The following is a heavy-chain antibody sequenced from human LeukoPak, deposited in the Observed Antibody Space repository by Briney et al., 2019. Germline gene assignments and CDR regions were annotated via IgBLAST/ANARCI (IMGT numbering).Heavy chain of an antibody. CDR3: ARHDWSDAFDI. CDR2: IYYSGST. CDR1: GGSISSYY. V-gene: IGHV4-59*08. D-gene: IGHD3-9*01. J-gene: IGHJ3*02. Sequence: PSETLSLTCTVSGGSISSYYWSWIRQPPGKGLEWIGYIYYSGSTNYNPSLKSRVTISVDTSKNQFSLKLSSVTAADTAVYYCARHDWSDAFDIWGQGTMVTVSS.